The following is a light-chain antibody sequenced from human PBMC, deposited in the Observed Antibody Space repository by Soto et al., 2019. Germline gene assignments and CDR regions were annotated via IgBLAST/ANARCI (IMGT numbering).Light chain of an antibody. Sequence: EVVLTQSPGTLSLSPGTTATLSCRASQGVRSTFLAWYQQEPGQAPRLLIYGVSSRAAGVPDRFVGSGSGAYFTLTISRLEPGDSAVYFCQQYGSTPETFGQGTKLEIK. CDR1: QGVRSTF. J-gene: IGKJ2*01. CDR2: GVS. CDR3: QQYGSTPET. V-gene: IGKV3-20*01.